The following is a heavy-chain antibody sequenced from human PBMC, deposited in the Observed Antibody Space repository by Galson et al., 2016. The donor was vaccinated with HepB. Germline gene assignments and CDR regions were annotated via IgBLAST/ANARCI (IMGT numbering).Heavy chain of an antibody. CDR2: IYYSGTT. D-gene: IGHD6-25*01. Sequence: SETLSLTCTVSGGSISSGRYYWGWIRQPPGKGLEWIGSIYYSGTTYYNPSLKSRVTISVDTSKNQFSLKLSSVIAADTAVYFCARPNSSGLAYYYYMDVWGKGTTVTVSS. CDR1: GGSISSGRYY. V-gene: IGHV4-39*01. CDR3: ARPNSSGLAYYYYMDV. J-gene: IGHJ6*03.